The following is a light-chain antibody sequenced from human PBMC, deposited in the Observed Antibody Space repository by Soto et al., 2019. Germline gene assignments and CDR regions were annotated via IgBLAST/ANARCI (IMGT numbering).Light chain of an antibody. CDR2: PAS. CDR3: QQRSNWPPLT. V-gene: IGKV3-11*01. Sequence: EIVLTQSPATLSLSPGERATLSCRASQSISNYLAWYQQKPGQAPRLLIYPASNRATGIPARFSGSGSGTDFTLTISSLEPEDFAVYYWQQRSNWPPLTFGGGTKVEIK. CDR1: QSISNY. J-gene: IGKJ4*01.